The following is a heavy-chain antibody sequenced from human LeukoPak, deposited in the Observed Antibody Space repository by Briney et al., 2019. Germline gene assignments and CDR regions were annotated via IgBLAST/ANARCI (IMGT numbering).Heavy chain of an antibody. J-gene: IGHJ4*02. D-gene: IGHD2-2*01. CDR2: IIPIFGTA. V-gene: IGHV1-69*13. CDR1: GYTFTNYG. Sequence: SVKVSCQTSGYTFTNYGISWVRQAPGQGLEWMGGIIPIFGTANYAQKFQGRVTITADESTSTAYMELSSLRSEDTAVYYCASPRYCSSTTCYLNYWGQGTLVTVSS. CDR3: ASPRYCSSTTCYLNY.